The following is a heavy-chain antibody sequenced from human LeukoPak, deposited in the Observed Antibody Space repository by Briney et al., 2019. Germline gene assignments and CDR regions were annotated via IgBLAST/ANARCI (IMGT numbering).Heavy chain of an antibody. CDR2: INHSGNI. CDR1: GGSFSGYY. Sequence: PSETLSLTCAVYGGSFSGYYWTWIRQPPGKGLEWIGEINHSGNINYSPSLKSRLTISVDTSKNQFSLKLSSMTAADTAVYYCARGRRWWGQGALVTVSS. J-gene: IGHJ4*02. D-gene: IGHD5-24*01. V-gene: IGHV4-34*01. CDR3: ARGRRW.